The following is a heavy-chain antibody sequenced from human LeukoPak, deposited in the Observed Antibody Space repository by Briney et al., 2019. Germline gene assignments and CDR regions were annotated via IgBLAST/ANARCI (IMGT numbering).Heavy chain of an antibody. CDR2: INKEGTST. CDR1: GFTFSSYW. CDR3: ARDSDWNDGLDY. V-gene: IGHV3-74*01. D-gene: IGHD1-1*01. J-gene: IGHJ4*02. Sequence: GGSLRLSCAASGFTFSSYWMHWVRQVPGKGLMWVARINKEGTSTSYADSVKGRFTISRDNARNSLYLQMNSLRAEDTAVYYCARDSDWNDGLDYWGQGTLVTVSS.